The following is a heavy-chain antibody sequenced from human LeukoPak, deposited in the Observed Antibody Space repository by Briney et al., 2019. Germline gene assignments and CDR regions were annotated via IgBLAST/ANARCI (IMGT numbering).Heavy chain of an antibody. CDR2: IRWDGGRT. CDR3: AKDSASSRPSILDV. V-gene: IGHV3-43D*03. J-gene: IGHJ6*04. D-gene: IGHD6-6*01. CDR1: GFTFDDYA. Sequence: GGSLRLSCAASGFTFDDYALHWVRPPPGKGLGWVALIRWDGGRTYYVDSVKGRFTISRDNSKNSLYLQMNSLRPEDTALYYCAKDSASSRPSILDVWGKGTTVIVSS.